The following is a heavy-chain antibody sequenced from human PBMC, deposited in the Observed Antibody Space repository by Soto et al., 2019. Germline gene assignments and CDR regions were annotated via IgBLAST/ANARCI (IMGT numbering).Heavy chain of an antibody. CDR2: ISYDGSNK. CDR1: GFTFSSYA. CDR3: ASGVEMATMIDY. Sequence: PGGSLRLSCAASGFTFSSYAMHWVRQAPGKGLEWVAVISYDGSNKYYADSVKGRFTISRDNSKNTLYLQMNSLRAEDTAVYYCASGVEMATMIDYWGQGTLVTVSS. D-gene: IGHD5-12*01. J-gene: IGHJ4*02. V-gene: IGHV3-30-3*01.